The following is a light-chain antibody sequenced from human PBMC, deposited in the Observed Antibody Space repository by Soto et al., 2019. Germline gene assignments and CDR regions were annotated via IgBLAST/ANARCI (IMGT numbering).Light chain of an antibody. CDR1: QFLSSY. CDR2: GAS. J-gene: IGKJ1*01. Sequence: EYVLTQSPGTLCLSPGERATLSCRASQFLSSYLAWYQQKPGQAPRLLIYGASSRATGIPDRFSGSGSGTDFTLTISRLEPEDFAVYYCQQYGSSPRTFGQGTKVDIK. CDR3: QQYGSSPRT. V-gene: IGKV3-20*01.